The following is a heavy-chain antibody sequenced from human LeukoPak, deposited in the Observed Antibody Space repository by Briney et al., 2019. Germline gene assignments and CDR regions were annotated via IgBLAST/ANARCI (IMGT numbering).Heavy chain of an antibody. Sequence: PGGSLRLSCAASGFTFSSYSMNWVRQAPGKGLEWVSYISSSSSTIYYADSVKGRFTISRDNAKNSLYLQMNSLRAEDTAIYYCARDSGYDFAGHQNWDQGTLVTVSS. J-gene: IGHJ4*02. CDR3: ARDSGYDFAGHQN. V-gene: IGHV3-48*04. CDR1: GFTFSSYS. D-gene: IGHD5-12*01. CDR2: ISSSSSTI.